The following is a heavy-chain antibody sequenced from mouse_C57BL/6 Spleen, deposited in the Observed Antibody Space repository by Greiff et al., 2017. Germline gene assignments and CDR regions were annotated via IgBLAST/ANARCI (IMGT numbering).Heavy chain of an antibody. CDR2: IYPGDGDT. V-gene: IGHV1-82*01. D-gene: IGHD1-1*01. J-gene: IGHJ4*01. CDR1: GYAFSSSW. Sequence: QVQLQQSGPELVKPGASVKISCKASGYAFSSSWMNWVKQRPGKGLEWIGRIYPGDGDTNYNGKFKGKATLTADKSSSTAYMQLSSLTSEDSAVYFCASPLYGSSYHYYAMDYWGQGTSVTVSS. CDR3: ASPLYGSSYHYYAMDY.